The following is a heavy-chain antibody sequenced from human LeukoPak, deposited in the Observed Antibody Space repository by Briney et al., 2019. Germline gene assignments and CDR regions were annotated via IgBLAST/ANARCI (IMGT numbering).Heavy chain of an antibody. CDR3: ASEIVSVLAEGDAFDI. CDR1: GFTFRSYA. D-gene: IGHD3-22*01. CDR2: ITYDGSNK. V-gene: IGHV3-30*04. J-gene: IGHJ3*02. Sequence: GGSLRLSCAASGFTFRSYAMHWVRQPPAKGLEWVAVITYDGSNKYYADSVKGRFTIFRDNSKNTLYLQMNSLRGEDTAVYYCASEIVSVLAEGDAFDIWGQGTMVTVSS.